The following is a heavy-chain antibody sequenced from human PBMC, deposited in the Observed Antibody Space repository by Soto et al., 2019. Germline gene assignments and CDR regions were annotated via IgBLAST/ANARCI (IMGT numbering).Heavy chain of an antibody. CDR1: GGSISTGGSF. V-gene: IGHV4-31*03. D-gene: IGHD3-16*02. CDR3: ARATSAHSLGLDY. J-gene: IGHJ4*02. CDR2: IYYSGTT. Sequence: PSETLSLTCTVSGGSISTGGSFWTWIRQHPGKGLEWIGYIYYSGTTYYNPSLKSRVTMSVDTSKNQFSLNLTSVTAADTAVYYCARATSAHSLGLDYWGQGSLVTVSS.